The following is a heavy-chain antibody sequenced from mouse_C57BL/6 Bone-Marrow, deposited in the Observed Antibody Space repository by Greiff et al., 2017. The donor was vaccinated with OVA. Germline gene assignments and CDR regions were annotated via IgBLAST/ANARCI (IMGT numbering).Heavy chain of an antibody. J-gene: IGHJ2*01. D-gene: IGHD1-1*01. V-gene: IGHV5-15*01. CDR2: ISNLAYSI. Sequence: EVKLMESGGGLVQPGGSLKLSCAASGFTFSDYGMAWVRQAPRKGPEWVAFISNLAYSIYYADTVTGRFTISRENAKNTLYLEMSSLRSEETAMYYCARVLPPYYFDYWGQGTTLTVSS. CDR1: GFTFSDYG. CDR3: ARVLPPYYFDY.